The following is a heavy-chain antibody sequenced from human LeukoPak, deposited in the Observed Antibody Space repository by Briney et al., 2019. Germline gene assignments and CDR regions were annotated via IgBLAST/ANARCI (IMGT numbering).Heavy chain of an antibody. D-gene: IGHD3-10*01. CDR2: INYGGTT. CDR3: ARYVVYGSGKYYFDY. Sequence: SETLSLTCTVSGGSFSNSNYYWSWIRQPPGKELEWIASINYGGTTYYNPSLKSRVTISVDTSKSQFSLRLSSVTAADTAVYLCARYVVYGSGKYYFDYWGQGSLVTVSS. J-gene: IGHJ4*02. V-gene: IGHV4-39*01. CDR1: GGSFSNSNYY.